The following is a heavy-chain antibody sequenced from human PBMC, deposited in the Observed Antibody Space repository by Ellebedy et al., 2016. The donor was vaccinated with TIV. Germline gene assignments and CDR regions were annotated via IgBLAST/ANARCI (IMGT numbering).Heavy chain of an antibody. D-gene: IGHD5-12*01. V-gene: IGHV1-18*01. J-gene: IGHJ4*02. Sequence: AASVKVSCKASRYTFTNYVLTWVRQAPGQGLAWMGWISGYNGNTHYAQKLQGRVTMTTETSTSPAYMELRSLRSDDTAVYYWARGSFGYASDYFDYWGQGTLVTVSS. CDR3: ARGSFGYASDYFDY. CDR1: RYTFTNYV. CDR2: ISGYNGNT.